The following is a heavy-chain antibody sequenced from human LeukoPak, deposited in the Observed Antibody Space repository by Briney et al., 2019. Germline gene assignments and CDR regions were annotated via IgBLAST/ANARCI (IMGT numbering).Heavy chain of an antibody. CDR3: ARDSTLGYSYGIDY. CDR1: EFILNKYW. J-gene: IGHJ4*02. D-gene: IGHD5-18*01. V-gene: IGHV3-7*01. CDR2: IKQDGSEK. Sequence: GGSLRLSCAASEFILNKYWMSWVRQAPGKGLEWVANIKQDGSEKYYVDSVKGRFTISRDNAKNSLSLQMNSLRAEDTAVYYCARDSTLGYSYGIDYWGQGTLVTVSS.